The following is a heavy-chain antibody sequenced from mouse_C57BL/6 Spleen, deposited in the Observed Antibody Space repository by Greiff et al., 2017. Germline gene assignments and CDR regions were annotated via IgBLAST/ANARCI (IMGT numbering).Heavy chain of an antibody. CDR3: ARHGDYYGSSPTLDY. Sequence: EVMLVESGGDLVKPGGSLKLSCAASGFTFSSYGMSWVRQTPDKRLEWVATISSGGSYTYYPDSVKGRFTISRDNAKNTLYLQMSSLKSEDTAMYYCARHGDYYGSSPTLDYWGQGTTLTVSS. J-gene: IGHJ2*01. D-gene: IGHD1-1*01. CDR2: ISSGGSYT. V-gene: IGHV5-6*01. CDR1: GFTFSSYG.